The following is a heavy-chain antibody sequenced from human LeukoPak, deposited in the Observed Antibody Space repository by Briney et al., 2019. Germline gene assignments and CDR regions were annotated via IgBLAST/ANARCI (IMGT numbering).Heavy chain of an antibody. Sequence: GGSLRLSCVASGFRLSSYAMSWVRQAPGKGLEWISATSSSDPGTYYADSVRGRFTISRDNAKNSLYLQMNSLRAEDTAVYYCARDMGELEEDYFDYWGQGTLVTVSS. CDR2: TSSSDPGT. CDR3: ARDMGELEEDYFDY. J-gene: IGHJ4*02. CDR1: GFRLSSYA. D-gene: IGHD1-26*01. V-gene: IGHV3-23*01.